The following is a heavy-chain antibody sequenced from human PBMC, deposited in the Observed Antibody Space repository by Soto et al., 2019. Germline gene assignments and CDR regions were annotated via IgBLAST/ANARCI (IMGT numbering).Heavy chain of an antibody. V-gene: IGHV1-69*12. D-gene: IGHD1-26*01. CDR2: IIPIFGTA. CDR3: ARDPYYESCYYGMDG. CDR1: GGTFSSYA. J-gene: IGHJ6*02. Sequence: QVQLVQSGAEVKKPGSSVKVSCTASGGTFSSYAISWVRQAPGQGLEWMGGIIPIFGTANYAQKFQGRVTITADESTSTDYMELSSLRSEDTAVYYCARDPYYESCYYGMDGWGQGTTVTVSS.